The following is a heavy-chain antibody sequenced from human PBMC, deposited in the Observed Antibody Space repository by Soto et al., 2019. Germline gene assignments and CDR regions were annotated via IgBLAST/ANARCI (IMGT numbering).Heavy chain of an antibody. Sequence: GGYLRVSWAASGFMFTSYSMSWVRQAPGKGLEWVTNIDQHGSEKKYVDSVKGRFTISRDNAKNSVSLQMNSLREEDTAVYYCVKDLGDWPLDYSCPAPLV. D-gene: IGHD3-16*01. CDR3: VKDLGDWPLDY. V-gene: IGHV3-7*03. CDR2: IDQHGSEK. J-gene: IGHJ4*02. CDR1: GFMFTSYS.